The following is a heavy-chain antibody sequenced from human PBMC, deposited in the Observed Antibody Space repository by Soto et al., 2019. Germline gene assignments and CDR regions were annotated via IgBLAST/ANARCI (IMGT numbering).Heavy chain of an antibody. Sequence: SETLSLTCTVSGDSISSWSYYWAWIRQPPGKGLEWIAYIYYTGSTYYNPSLKSRVTISVDTSQNQFSLKLSSVTAADTAVYYCARHDGFTTVPHLDFWGRGTLVTVSS. V-gene: IGHV4-39*01. J-gene: IGHJ4*02. CDR3: ARHDGFTTVPHLDF. CDR2: IYYTGST. CDR1: GDSISSWSYY. D-gene: IGHD4-17*01.